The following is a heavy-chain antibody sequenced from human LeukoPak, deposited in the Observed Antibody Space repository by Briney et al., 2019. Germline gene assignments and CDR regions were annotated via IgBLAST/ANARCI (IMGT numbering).Heavy chain of an antibody. D-gene: IGHD2-2*01. CDR3: ARDREYQPYMH. V-gene: IGHV1-2*02. CDR1: VYTFTRYY. CDR2: INPNSGGT. Sequence: GASVNVSCKASVYTFTRYYMHWVRQAPGQGLEWMGWINPNSGGTNYAQKFQGRVTMTRDTSISTAYMELSRLRSDDTAVYYCARDREYQPYMHWGQGNLVTVSS. J-gene: IGHJ4*02.